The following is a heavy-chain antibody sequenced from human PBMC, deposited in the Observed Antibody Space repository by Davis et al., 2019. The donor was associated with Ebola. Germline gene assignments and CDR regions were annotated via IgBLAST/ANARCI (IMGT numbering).Heavy chain of an antibody. Sequence: GESLKISCAASGFTFSSYAMSWVRQAPGKGLEWVSAISGSGGSTYYADSVKGRFTISRDNSKNTLYLQMNSLRAEDTAVYYCAKEGVPHIIMVVTATTFDYWGQGTLVTVSS. D-gene: IGHD2-21*02. CDR2: ISGSGGST. CDR3: AKEGVPHIIMVVTATTFDY. CDR1: GFTFSSYA. V-gene: IGHV3-23*01. J-gene: IGHJ4*02.